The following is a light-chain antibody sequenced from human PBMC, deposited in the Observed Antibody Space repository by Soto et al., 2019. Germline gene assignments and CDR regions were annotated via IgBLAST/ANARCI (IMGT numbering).Light chain of an antibody. Sequence: DIQMTQSPSSLSASVGDRVTITCRASQSISNYVNWYQQKPGRAPKLLIYTASSLQSGVPSRFSGSGSGTDFTLTVTSLQPDDFATYYCQQTYCTPITFGPGTKVDI. CDR3: QQTYCTPIT. J-gene: IGKJ3*01. CDR1: QSISNY. CDR2: TAS. V-gene: IGKV1-39*01.